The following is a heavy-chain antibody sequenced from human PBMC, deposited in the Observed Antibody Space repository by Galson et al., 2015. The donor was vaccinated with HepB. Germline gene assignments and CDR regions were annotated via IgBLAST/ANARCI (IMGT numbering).Heavy chain of an antibody. CDR2: IYYSGST. J-gene: IGHJ5*02. CDR1: GVSISSSSYY. CDR3: ASLVWSFWSGPKYNWFDP. Sequence: SETLSLTCNVSGVSISSSSYYWSWIRQPPGKGLEWIGSIYYSGSTYYSPSLQSRLTMSLDTSKNQFSLRLTSVTAADTALYYCASLVWSFWSGPKYNWFDPWGQGTLVTVAS. V-gene: IGHV4-39*07. D-gene: IGHD3-3*01.